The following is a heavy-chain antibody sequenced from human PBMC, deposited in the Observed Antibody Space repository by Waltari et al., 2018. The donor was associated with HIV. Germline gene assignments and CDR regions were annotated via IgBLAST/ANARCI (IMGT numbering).Heavy chain of an antibody. CDR1: GFSFRNYA. J-gene: IGHJ4*02. Sequence: QVQLVESGGGVAQPGRSLRLSCAASGFSFRNYAMHWDRQAPGKCLEWLTLISYDETNEYYTDSVRGRFTISRDNSKNMLYLQMNNLRPEDTAIYYCVVSSFDYWGQGTLVTVSS. CDR3: VVSSFDY. D-gene: IGHD3-10*01. CDR2: ISYDETNE. V-gene: IGHV3-30*03.